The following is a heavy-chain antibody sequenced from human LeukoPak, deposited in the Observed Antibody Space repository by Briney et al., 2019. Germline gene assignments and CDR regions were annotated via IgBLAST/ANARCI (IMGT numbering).Heavy chain of an antibody. J-gene: IGHJ4*02. V-gene: IGHV4-39*02. D-gene: IGHD2-2*03. CDR1: GDSINSGSYH. CDR3: ARDGSH. Sequence: SETLSLTCTVSGDSINSGSYHWGWIRQPPGKGLEWIGSIQHSGNTYYNPSLKSRLTISVDTSKNQFSLKLNSVTAAGTAVYYCARDGSHWGQGTLVTVSS. CDR2: IQHSGNT.